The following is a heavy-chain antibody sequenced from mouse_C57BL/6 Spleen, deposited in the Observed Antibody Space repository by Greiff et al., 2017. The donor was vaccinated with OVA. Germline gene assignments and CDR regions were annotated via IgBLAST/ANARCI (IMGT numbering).Heavy chain of an antibody. D-gene: IGHD1-1*01. CDR2: IDPSDSYT. J-gene: IGHJ3*01. Sequence: QVQLQQPGAELVKPGASVKLSCKASGYTFTSYCMQWVKQRPGQGLEWIGEIDPSDSYTNYNQKFKGKATLTVDTSSSTAYMQLSSLTSEDSAVYYCARYGDYGSSSFAYWGQGTLVTVSA. V-gene: IGHV1-50*01. CDR3: ARYGDYGSSSFAY. CDR1: GYTFTSYC.